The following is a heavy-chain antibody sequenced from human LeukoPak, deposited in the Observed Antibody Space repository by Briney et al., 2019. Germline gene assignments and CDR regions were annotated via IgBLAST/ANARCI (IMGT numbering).Heavy chain of an antibody. Sequence: GGSLRLSCAASGITFSTYAMNWVRQAPGKGLEWVSVISGSAASTSYADSVKGRFTISRDNSRNTLYLQMNNLRAEDTAVYYCAKATFLYYFDYWGQGTLVTVSS. D-gene: IGHD2-21*01. CDR2: ISGSAAST. J-gene: IGHJ4*02. CDR3: AKATFLYYFDY. V-gene: IGHV3-23*01. CDR1: GITFSTYA.